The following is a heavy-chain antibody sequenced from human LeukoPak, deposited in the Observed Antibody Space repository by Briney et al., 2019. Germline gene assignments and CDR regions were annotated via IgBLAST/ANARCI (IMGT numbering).Heavy chain of an antibody. D-gene: IGHD3-22*01. CDR3: TTEGPAYYYDSSGYYSDI. CDR2: IRSKANSYAT. J-gene: IGHJ3*02. CDR1: GFTFSGSA. Sequence: GGSLRLSCAASGFTFSGSAMHWVRQASGKGLEWVGRIRSKANSYATAYAASVKGRFTISRDDSKNTAYLQMNSLKTEDTAVYYCTTEGPAYYYDSSGYYSDIWGQGTMVTVSS. V-gene: IGHV3-73*01.